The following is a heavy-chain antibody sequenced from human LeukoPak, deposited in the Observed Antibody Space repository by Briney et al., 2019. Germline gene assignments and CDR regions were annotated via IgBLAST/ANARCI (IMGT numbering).Heavy chain of an antibody. D-gene: IGHD3-16*01. V-gene: IGHV4-30-4*01. CDR2: IYYSGST. Sequence: PSETLSLTCTVSGGSISSGDYYWSWIRQPPGKGLEWIGYIYYSGSTYYNPSLKSRVTISVDTSKNQFSLKPSSVTAADTAVYYCARDFWEITFGGVNRRFDYWGQETLVTVSS. CDR3: ARDFWEITFGGVNRRFDY. CDR1: GGSISSGDYY. J-gene: IGHJ4*02.